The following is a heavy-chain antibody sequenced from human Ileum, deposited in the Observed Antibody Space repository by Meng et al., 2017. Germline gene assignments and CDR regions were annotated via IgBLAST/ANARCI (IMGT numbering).Heavy chain of an antibody. Sequence: SETLSLTCTVSGGSISNYYWHWIRQSPGKGLEWIGYIHYSGSTSHNPSLKSRLTISVDTSKNQFSLKLRSVTAADTAVYYCAREWSSFDYWGQGTLVTVSS. V-gene: IGHV4-59*01. J-gene: IGHJ4*02. D-gene: IGHD2-8*01. CDR3: AREWSSFDY. CDR2: IHYSGST. CDR1: GGSISNYY.